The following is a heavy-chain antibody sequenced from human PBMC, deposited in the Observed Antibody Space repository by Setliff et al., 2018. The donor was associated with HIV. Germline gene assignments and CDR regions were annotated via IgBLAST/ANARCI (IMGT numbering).Heavy chain of an antibody. V-gene: IGHV1-3*01. Sequence: ASVKVSCKASGYTFTTYSLHWVRQAPGHSLEWVGWINVGKGDTKYSQELQDRVTITRDTSANTAYMELSSLRSEDTAVYYCARDRMGRGYSGFDFWGQGTLVTVSS. CDR3: ARDRMGRGYSGFDF. CDR2: INVGKGDT. D-gene: IGHD3-22*01. CDR1: GYTFTTYS. J-gene: IGHJ4*02.